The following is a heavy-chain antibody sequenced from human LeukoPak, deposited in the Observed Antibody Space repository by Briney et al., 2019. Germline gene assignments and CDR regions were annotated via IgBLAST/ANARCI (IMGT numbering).Heavy chain of an antibody. CDR2: ISSSGSTI. Sequence: GGSLRLSCAASGFTFSDYYMSWIRQAPGKGLEWVSYISSSGSTIYYADSVKGRFTISRDNAKNSLHLQMNSLRAEDTAVYYCARNFADYDFWSGYYYHWGQGTLVTVSS. D-gene: IGHD3-3*01. V-gene: IGHV3-11*01. CDR3: ARNFADYDFWSGYYYH. CDR1: GFTFSDYY. J-gene: IGHJ5*02.